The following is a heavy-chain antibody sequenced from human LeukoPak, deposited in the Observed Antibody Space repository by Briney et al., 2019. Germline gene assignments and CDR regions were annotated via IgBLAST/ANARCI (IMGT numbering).Heavy chain of an antibody. CDR1: GYTFTSYY. J-gene: IGHJ4*02. CDR2: INPSGGGT. CDR3: ARDGSGWPSTAFDY. V-gene: IGHV1-46*01. Sequence: ASVKVSCKASGYTFTSYYIHWVRQAPGQGLEWVGIINPSGGGTSYAQKFQGRVTMTRDTSTTTVYMELSSLGSEDTAVYYCARDGSGWPSTAFDYWGQGTLVTVSS. D-gene: IGHD6-19*01.